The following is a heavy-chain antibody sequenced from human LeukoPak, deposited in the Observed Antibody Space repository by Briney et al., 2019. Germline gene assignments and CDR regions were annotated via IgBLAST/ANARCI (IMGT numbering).Heavy chain of an antibody. V-gene: IGHV1-8*01. Sequence: ASVNVSCKASGYTFTSYDINWVRQATGQGLEWMGWMNPNSGNTGYAQKFQGRVTMTRNTSISTAYMELSSLRSEDTAVYYCARSLVAVAGDFDYWGQGTLVTVSS. CDR3: ARSLVAVAGDFDY. J-gene: IGHJ4*02. CDR2: MNPNSGNT. D-gene: IGHD6-19*01. CDR1: GYTFTSYD.